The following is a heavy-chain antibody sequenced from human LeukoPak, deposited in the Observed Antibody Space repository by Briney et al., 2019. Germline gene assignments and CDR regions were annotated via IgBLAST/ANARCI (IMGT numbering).Heavy chain of an antibody. D-gene: IGHD2-2*01. J-gene: IGHJ4*02. Sequence: SETLSPTCTVSGGSISSYYWSWIRQPPGKGLEWIGYIYYSGSTNYNPSLKSRVTISVDTSKNQFSLKLSSVTAADTAVYYCARESTHWGQGTLVTVSS. CDR2: IYYSGST. CDR3: ARESTH. V-gene: IGHV4-59*01. CDR1: GGSISSYY.